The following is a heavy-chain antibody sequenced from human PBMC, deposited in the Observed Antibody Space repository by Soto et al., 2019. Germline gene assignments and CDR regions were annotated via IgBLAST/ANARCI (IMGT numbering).Heavy chain of an antibody. D-gene: IGHD2-2*02. CDR2: ISSSCSYI. CDR1: GFTFSSYS. J-gene: IGHJ5*02. Sequence: GGSLRLSCAASGFTFSSYSMNWVRQAPGKGLEWVSSISSSCSYIYYAASMKGRFPISRDNAKNSLYLQKKSLRAEDTAVYYCARTPSDIVVVPAARPNWFDPWGQGTLVTVSS. V-gene: IGHV3-21*01. CDR3: ARTPSDIVVVPAARPNWFDP.